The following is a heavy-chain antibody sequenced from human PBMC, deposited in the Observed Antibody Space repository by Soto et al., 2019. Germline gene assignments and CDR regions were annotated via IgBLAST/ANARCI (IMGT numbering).Heavy chain of an antibody. D-gene: IGHD3-9*01. CDR2: ISAYNGNT. CDR3: ASMPRPYDILTGYYPH. V-gene: IGHV1-18*01. CDR1: GYTFTSSG. J-gene: IGHJ4*02. Sequence: ASVKVSCKASGYTFTSSGMSWVRQAPGQGLEWMGWISAYNGNTNYAQKLQGRVTMTTDTSTSTAYMELRSLRSDDTAVYYCASMPRPYDILTGYYPHWGQGTLVTVSS.